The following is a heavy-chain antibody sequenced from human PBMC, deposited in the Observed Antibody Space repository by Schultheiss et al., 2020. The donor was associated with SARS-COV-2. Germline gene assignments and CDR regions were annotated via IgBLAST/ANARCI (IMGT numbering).Heavy chain of an antibody. Sequence: SQTLSLTCSVSGGSINSGGYYWSWLRQPPGKGLEWIGYVNNIATTNYNPSLKSRVTISVDTSKNQFSLMLTSVTAADTAVYYCARGPFRLYGLDIWGQGTTVTVSS. CDR2: VNNIATT. CDR3: ARGPFRLYGLDI. J-gene: IGHJ6*02. CDR1: GGSINSGGYY. V-gene: IGHV4-61*08. D-gene: IGHD2/OR15-2a*01.